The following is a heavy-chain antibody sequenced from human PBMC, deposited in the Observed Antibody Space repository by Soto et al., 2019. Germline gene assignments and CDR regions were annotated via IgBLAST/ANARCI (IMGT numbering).Heavy chain of an antibody. CDR3: AKGLLAIVGTTLPRDAFNI. CDR1: GFSFTTYV. D-gene: IGHD1-26*01. J-gene: IGHJ3*02. CDR2: ISHDGSYK. V-gene: IGHV3-30*18. Sequence: LRLSCAASGFSFTTYVMHWVRQAPGKGLEWVAVISHDGSYKYYGDAVKGRFTISRDTSKNAVYLEMNSLRPEDTAVYYCAKGLLAIVGTTLPRDAFNIWGQGTMVTV.